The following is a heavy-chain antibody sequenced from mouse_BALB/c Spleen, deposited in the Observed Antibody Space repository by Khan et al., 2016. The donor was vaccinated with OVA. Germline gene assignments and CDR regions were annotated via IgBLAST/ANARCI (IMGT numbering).Heavy chain of an antibody. CDR3: ARDGGNMTPYFDY. J-gene: IGHJ2*01. Sequence: EVELVESGGGLVKPGGSLKLSCAASGFTFSDYYMYWVRQTPEKRLEWVATISDGGSYTYYPDSVTGRFTISRDNAKSNLYLQMSSLKSEDTAMYYCARDGGNMTPYFDYWGQGTTLTGSS. CDR2: ISDGGSYT. V-gene: IGHV5-4*02. D-gene: IGHD2-3*01. CDR1: GFTFSDYY.